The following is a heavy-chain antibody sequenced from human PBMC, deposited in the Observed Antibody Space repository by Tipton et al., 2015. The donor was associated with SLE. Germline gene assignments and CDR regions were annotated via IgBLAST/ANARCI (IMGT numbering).Heavy chain of an antibody. V-gene: IGHV3-9*01. CDR1: GFTFNDYA. J-gene: IGHJ4*02. CDR3: AKDMGYSRLHYFHY. CDR2: ISWNGGVI. Sequence: SLRLSCAASGFTFNDYAMHWVRQPLGKGLEWVAGISWNGGVIGYGDSVKGRFTISRDNTKNSLVLQMNSLRPEDTALYYCAKDMGYSRLHYFHYWGQGALVTVSS. D-gene: IGHD6-13*01.